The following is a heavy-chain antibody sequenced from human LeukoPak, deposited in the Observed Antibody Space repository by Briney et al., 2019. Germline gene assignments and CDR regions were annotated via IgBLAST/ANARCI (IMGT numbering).Heavy chain of an antibody. D-gene: IGHD2-15*01. CDR3: ARSGGSRFVDV. CDR2: MNPNSGNT. J-gene: IGHJ6*02. Sequence: ASVKVSCKASGYTFTSYYMHWVRQAPGQGLEWMGWMNPNSGNTGYAQKFQGRVTMTRNTSISTAYMELSSLRSEDTAVYYCARSGGSRFVDVWGQGTTVTVSS. V-gene: IGHV1-8*02. CDR1: GYTFTSYY.